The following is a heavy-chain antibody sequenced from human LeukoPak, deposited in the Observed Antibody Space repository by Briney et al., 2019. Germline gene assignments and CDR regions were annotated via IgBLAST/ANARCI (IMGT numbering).Heavy chain of an antibody. CDR2: MYHSAST. CDR3: ARGDTRGILDY. J-gene: IGHJ4*02. Sequence: SETLSLTCTVSGGSISSSSYYWGWIRQPPGKGLEWIGCMYHSASTYYNPSLRSRVTISADTSKNQLSLKLTSVTAADTAVYFCARGDTRGILDYWGQGTLVTVSS. CDR1: GGSISSSSYY. D-gene: IGHD1-26*01. V-gene: IGHV4-39*07.